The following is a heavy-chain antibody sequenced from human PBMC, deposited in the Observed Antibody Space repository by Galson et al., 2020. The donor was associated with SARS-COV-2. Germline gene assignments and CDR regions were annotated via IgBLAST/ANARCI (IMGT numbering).Heavy chain of an antibody. V-gene: IGHV1-3*01. CDR3: ARGTGSGTYYNYLDY. J-gene: IGHJ4*02. CDR2: INAGNGNT. Sequence: ASVKVSCKASGYTFTSYGIHWVRQAPGQRLEWMGWINAGNGNTKYSQKFQGRVTITRDTSANIAYMELSSLRSEDTAVFYCARGTGSGTYYNYLDYWGQGTLVTVSS. CDR1: GYTFTSYG. D-gene: IGHD3-10*01.